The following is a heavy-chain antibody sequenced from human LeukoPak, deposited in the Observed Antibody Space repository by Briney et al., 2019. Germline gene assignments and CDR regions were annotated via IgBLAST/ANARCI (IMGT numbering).Heavy chain of an antibody. CDR2: INRDGSKN. J-gene: IGHJ3*01. Sequence: GGSLRLTCAASEFTFGSYWMTWVRQAPGKGLEWVANINRDGSKNHFVDSVKGRFTISRDNAKNFLYLQMNSLRAEDTAVYFCARDSSPYCGDDCYFDAFDLWGQGTMVTVSS. V-gene: IGHV3-7*03. CDR1: EFTFGSYW. D-gene: IGHD2-21*02. CDR3: ARDSSPYCGDDCYFDAFDL.